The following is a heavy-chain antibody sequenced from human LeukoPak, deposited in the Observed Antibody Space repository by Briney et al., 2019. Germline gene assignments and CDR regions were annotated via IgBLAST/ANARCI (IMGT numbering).Heavy chain of an antibody. CDR1: GYTFTKYG. J-gene: IGHJ4*02. CDR3: ARDIVPGVAVAGTDY. Sequence: ASVKVSCKASGYTFTKYGMSWVRQAPGQGLEWMGWISAYNGNTNYAQRLQGRVTMTTDTSTSTAYMELRSLRSDDTAVYYCARDIVPGVAVAGTDYWGQGTLVTVSS. CDR2: ISAYNGNT. D-gene: IGHD6-19*01. V-gene: IGHV1-18*01.